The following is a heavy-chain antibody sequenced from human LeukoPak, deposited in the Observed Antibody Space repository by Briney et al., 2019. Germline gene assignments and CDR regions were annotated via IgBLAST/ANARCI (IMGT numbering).Heavy chain of an antibody. J-gene: IGHJ4*02. D-gene: IGHD3-10*01. Sequence: GESLKISCKGSGYSFTSYWIGWVRQMPGKGLEWMGIIYPGDSDTRYSPSFQGQVTISADKSISTAYLQWSSLKASDTAMYYSARRQGTMVRGVITYYFDYWGQGTLVTVSS. V-gene: IGHV5-51*01. CDR3: ARRQGTMVRGVITYYFDY. CDR2: IYPGDSDT. CDR1: GYSFTSYW.